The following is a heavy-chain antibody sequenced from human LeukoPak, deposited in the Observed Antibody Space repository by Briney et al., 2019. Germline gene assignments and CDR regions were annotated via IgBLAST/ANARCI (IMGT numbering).Heavy chain of an antibody. V-gene: IGHV3-30-3*01. CDR1: GFTFSSYA. CDR2: ISYDGSNK. J-gene: IGHJ6*02. D-gene: IGHD3-10*01. CDR3: ARASGSYHPRSDGMDV. Sequence: GESLRLSCAASGFTFSSYAMHWVRQAPGKGLEWLAVISYDGSNKYYADSVKGRFTISRDNSKNTLYLQMNSLRAEDTAVYYCARASGSYHPRSDGMDVWGQGTTVTVSS.